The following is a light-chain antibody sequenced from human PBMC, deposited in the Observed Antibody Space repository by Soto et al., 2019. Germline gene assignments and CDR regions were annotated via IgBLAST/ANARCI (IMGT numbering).Light chain of an antibody. CDR1: GSNVCGYNY. Sequence: QSVRTQPASMSVSPGQSITISCTGTGSNVCGYNYVSWYQQHPGKAPKLMIYEVTNRPSGVSHRFSGSNSGNTASLTISGLQPEDEADYYCSSFTSTSTLPYVFGTGTKVTVL. J-gene: IGLJ1*01. V-gene: IGLV2-14*01. CDR2: EVT. CDR3: SSFTSTSTLPYV.